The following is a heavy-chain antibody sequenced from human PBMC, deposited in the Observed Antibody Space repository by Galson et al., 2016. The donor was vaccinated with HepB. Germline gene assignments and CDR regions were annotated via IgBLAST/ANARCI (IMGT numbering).Heavy chain of an antibody. CDR3: ARVFYSVIDAFDL. D-gene: IGHD5/OR15-5a*01. CDR2: VYSSGST. CDR1: GDSLSSTF. V-gene: IGHV4-59*01. Sequence: ETLSLTCSVSGDSLSSTFWSWIRQHPGKGLEWIGFVYSSGSTNSNPSLKIRLTMLVDTSKNQFSLSLTSVTEADTAVYYCARVFYSVIDAFDLWGQGTMVTVSS. J-gene: IGHJ3*01.